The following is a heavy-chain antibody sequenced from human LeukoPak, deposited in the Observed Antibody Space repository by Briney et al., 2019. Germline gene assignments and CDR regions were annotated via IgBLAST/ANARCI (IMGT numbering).Heavy chain of an antibody. D-gene: IGHD3-22*01. V-gene: IGHV1-18*01. J-gene: IGHJ3*02. Sequence: ASVKVSCKASGYTFTSYGISWVRQAPGQGLEWMGWISAYNGNTNYAQKLQGRVTMTTDTSTSTAYMELRSLRSDDTAVYYCASSTYYYDSSGYPDAFGIWGQGTMVTVSS. CDR2: ISAYNGNT. CDR1: GYTFTSYG. CDR3: ASSTYYYDSSGYPDAFGI.